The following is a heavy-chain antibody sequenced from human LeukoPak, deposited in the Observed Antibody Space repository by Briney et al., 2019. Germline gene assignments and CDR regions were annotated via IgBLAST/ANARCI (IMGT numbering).Heavy chain of an antibody. J-gene: IGHJ4*02. CDR1: GDPITNYY. CDR3: ARDLGKGLDY. V-gene: IGHV4-59*01. D-gene: IGHD4-23*01. Sequence: SETLSLTRSVSGDPITNYYWTWIGQPPGKGLDWIGNIYYSGSTNYNPSLKSRVTISVDTSKNQLSLKMSLVTAADTAVYYCARDLGKGLDYWGEGTLVTVSS. CDR2: IYYSGST.